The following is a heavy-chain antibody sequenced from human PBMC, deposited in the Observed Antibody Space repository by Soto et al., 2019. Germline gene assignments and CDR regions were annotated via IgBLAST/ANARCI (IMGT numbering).Heavy chain of an antibody. Sequence: SETLSLTCTVSGASISGFYWSWIRKSAGKGLEWIGRIYATGTTDYNPSLKSRVMMSVDTSKKQFSLKLRSVTAADTAVYYCVRDGTKTLRDWLDPWGQGLSVTVSS. CDR3: VRDGTKTLRDWLDP. V-gene: IGHV4-4*07. J-gene: IGHJ5*02. CDR2: IYATGTT. CDR1: GASISGFY. D-gene: IGHD1-1*01.